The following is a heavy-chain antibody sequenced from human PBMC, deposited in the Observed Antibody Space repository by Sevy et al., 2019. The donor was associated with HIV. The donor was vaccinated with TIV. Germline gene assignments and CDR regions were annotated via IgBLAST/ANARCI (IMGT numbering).Heavy chain of an antibody. Sequence: SETLSLTCAVHGGSLSGYYWHWIRQSPGKGLEWIGEINHSGGTNYNPSLKSRVTISLDTFENQFSLKLSSVTAADTAVYYCARVYIWHGFLGYWGQGTPVTVSS. CDR3: ARVYIWHGFLGY. CDR2: INHSGGT. V-gene: IGHV4-34*01. D-gene: IGHD2-2*02. J-gene: IGHJ4*02. CDR1: GGSLSGYY.